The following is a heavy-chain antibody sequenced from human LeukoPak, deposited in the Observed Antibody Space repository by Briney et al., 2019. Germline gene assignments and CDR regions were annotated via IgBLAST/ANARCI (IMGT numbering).Heavy chain of an antibody. CDR2: ISWNSGSI. CDR3: ARDSRPREWLLSRYGMDV. Sequence: SLRLSCAASGFTFDDYAMHWVRQAPGKGLEWVSGISWNSGSIGYADSVKGRLTISRDNAKNSLYLQMNSLRAEDTALYYCARDSRPREWLLSRYGMDVWGQGTTVTVSS. CDR1: GFTFDDYA. J-gene: IGHJ6*02. D-gene: IGHD3-3*01. V-gene: IGHV3-9*01.